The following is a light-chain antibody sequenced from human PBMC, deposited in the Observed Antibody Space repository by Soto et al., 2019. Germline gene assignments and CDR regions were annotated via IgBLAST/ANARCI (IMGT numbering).Light chain of an antibody. CDR2: GNN. Sequence: QSVLTQPPSVSGAPGQRVTLSCTGSSSVIGAGFDVHWYQQLPGTAPRLLIYGNNNRPSGVPDRFSGSKSGTSASLAITGLQAEDEADYYCQSYDSSLTGWVFGGGTKLTVL. V-gene: IGLV1-40*01. CDR3: QSYDSSLTGWV. J-gene: IGLJ2*01. CDR1: SSVIGAGFD.